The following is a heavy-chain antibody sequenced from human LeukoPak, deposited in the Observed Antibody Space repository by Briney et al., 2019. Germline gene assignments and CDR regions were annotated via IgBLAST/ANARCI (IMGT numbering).Heavy chain of an antibody. Sequence: SSETLSLTCTVSGSSMSSFYWSWIRQPPGKGLEWIGNIYYSGTTNYNPSFKSRVTISVDASKNQFSLKLSSVTAADTAVYYCASGYDGSGSPFDYWGRGTLVIVSS. CDR1: GSSMSSFY. V-gene: IGHV4-59*01. CDR3: ASGYDGSGSPFDY. J-gene: IGHJ4*02. D-gene: IGHD3-22*01. CDR2: IYYSGTT.